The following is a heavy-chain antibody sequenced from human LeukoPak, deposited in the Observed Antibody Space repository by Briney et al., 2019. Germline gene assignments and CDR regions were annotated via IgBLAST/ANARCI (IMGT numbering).Heavy chain of an antibody. V-gene: IGHV4-4*08. J-gene: IGHJ6*02. CDR1: GGSMNNYY. D-gene: IGHD4-23*01. CDR2: ISDSGST. Sequence: PSETLSLTCTVSGGSMNNYYWSWIRQAPGKGLEWIGYISDSGSTYYNPSLKSRVTIPVDTSKNQFSLKLSSVTAADTALYYCAREMGVVTAHGIDVWGQGTTVTVSS. CDR3: AREMGVVTAHGIDV.